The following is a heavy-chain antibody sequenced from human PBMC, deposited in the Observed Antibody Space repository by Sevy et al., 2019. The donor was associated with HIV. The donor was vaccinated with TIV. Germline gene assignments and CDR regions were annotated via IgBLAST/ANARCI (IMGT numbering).Heavy chain of an antibody. V-gene: IGHV3-11*01. D-gene: IGHD4-4*01. CDR2: ISSSGSTI. CDR1: GFTFSDYY. Sequence: GGSLRLSCAASGFTFSDYYMSWIRQAPGKGLEWVSYISSSGSTIYYADSVQGRFTISRDNAKNSLYLQMNSLRAEDTAVYYCARELWYSNYYYYGMDVWGQGTTVTVSS. J-gene: IGHJ6*02. CDR3: ARELWYSNYYYYGMDV.